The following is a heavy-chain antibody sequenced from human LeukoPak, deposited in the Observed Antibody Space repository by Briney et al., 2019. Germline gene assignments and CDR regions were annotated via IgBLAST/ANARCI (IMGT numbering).Heavy chain of an antibody. CDR2: ISYSGSTNSGNT. Sequence: SETLSLTCTVSGGSITTYYWSWIRQPPGKGLEWIGYISYSGSTNSGNTNYNPSLKSRVTISGDTSKNQFSLKLSSVTAADTAVYYCARGLYSGSYGAVGLYYFDYWGQGTLVTVSS. CDR1: GGSITTYY. D-gene: IGHD1-26*01. J-gene: IGHJ4*02. V-gene: IGHV4-59*12. CDR3: ARGLYSGSYGAVGLYYFDY.